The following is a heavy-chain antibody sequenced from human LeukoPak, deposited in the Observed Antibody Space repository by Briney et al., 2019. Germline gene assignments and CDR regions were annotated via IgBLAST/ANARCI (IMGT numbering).Heavy chain of an antibody. Sequence: SETLSLTCAVYGGSFSGYYWSWIRQPPGKGLEWIGEINHSGSTNYNPSLKSRVTISVDTSKNQFSLKLSSVTAADTAVYYCARGAYTYSSGWYLSLPRTYYFDYWGQGTLVTVSS. CDR2: INHSGST. D-gene: IGHD6-19*01. CDR3: ARGAYTYSSGWYLSLPRTYYFDY. J-gene: IGHJ4*02. CDR1: GGSFSGYY. V-gene: IGHV4-34*01.